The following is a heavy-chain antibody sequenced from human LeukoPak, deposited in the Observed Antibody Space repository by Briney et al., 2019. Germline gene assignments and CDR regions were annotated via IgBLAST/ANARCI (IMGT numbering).Heavy chain of an antibody. CDR2: ISSSGSTI. V-gene: IGHV3-11*01. J-gene: IGHJ4*02. CDR3: VISKIYYFDY. CDR1: GFTFSDYY. D-gene: IGHD2/OR15-2a*01. Sequence: PGGSLRLSCAASGFTFSDYYMSWIRQAPGKGLEWVSYISSSGSTIYYADSVKGRFTISRDNAKNSLYLQMNSLRAEDTAVYYCVISKIYYFDYWSQGTLVTVSS.